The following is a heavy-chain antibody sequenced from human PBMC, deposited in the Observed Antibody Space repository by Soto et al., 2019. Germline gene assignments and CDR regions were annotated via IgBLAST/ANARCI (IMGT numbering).Heavy chain of an antibody. V-gene: IGHV4-31*03. D-gene: IGHD3-3*01. CDR3: ARAFQPNTSPAVADAFDI. CDR2: IYSSGST. CDR1: GGSMSSGGYY. Sequence: QVQLQESGPGLVKPSQTLSLTCTVSGGSMSSGGYYWSWIRQHPGKGLEWIGYIYSSGSTYYNPCLIIRVTISVDTFKNQCSMKLSSVTAADTAVYDCARAFQPNTSPAVADAFDIWGQGTMVTVSS. J-gene: IGHJ3*02.